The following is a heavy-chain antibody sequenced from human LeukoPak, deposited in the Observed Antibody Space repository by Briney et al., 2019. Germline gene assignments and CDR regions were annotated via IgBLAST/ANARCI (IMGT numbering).Heavy chain of an antibody. CDR1: GYTFTGYY. V-gene: IGHV1-2*06. D-gene: IGHD3-3*01. J-gene: IGHJ4*02. CDR2: INPNSGGT. CDR3: ARERYDFWSGYPSDY. Sequence: GASVKVSCKASGYTFTGYYMHWVRQAPGLGLEWMGRINPNSGGTNYAQKFQGRVTMTRDTSISTAYMELSRLRSDDTAVYYCARERYDFWSGYPSDYWGQGTLVTVSS.